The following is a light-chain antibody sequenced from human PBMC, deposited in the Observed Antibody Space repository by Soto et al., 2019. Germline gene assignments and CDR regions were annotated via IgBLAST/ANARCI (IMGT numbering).Light chain of an antibody. CDR2: KAS. J-gene: IGKJ1*01. Sequence: DIQVTQSPPTLSASVGDRVTITCRASQSISIWLAWYQQKPGKAPKILIYKASSLESGVPSRFSGSGSGTEFTLTISSLQPDDFATYYCQQYSTYTPRTFGQGTKVDIK. CDR3: QQYSTYTPRT. CDR1: QSISIW. V-gene: IGKV1-5*03.